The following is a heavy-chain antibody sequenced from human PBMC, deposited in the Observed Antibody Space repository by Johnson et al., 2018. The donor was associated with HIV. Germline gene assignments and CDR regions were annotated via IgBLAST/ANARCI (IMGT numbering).Heavy chain of an antibody. V-gene: IGHV3-30*09. J-gene: IGHJ3*02. D-gene: IGHD3-22*01. Sequence: VQVVESGGGVVQPGGSLRLSCVVSGLSFSNHAIYWVRQAPGKGLRWVPILLHDANGQHYADSVKGRFAISRGYSKNTLYLQMNSLRAEDTAVYYCAKGVSIVVIKDLSGAFDIWGQGTMVTVSS. CDR3: AKGVSIVVIKDLSGAFDI. CDR1: GLSFSNHA. CDR2: LLHDANGQ.